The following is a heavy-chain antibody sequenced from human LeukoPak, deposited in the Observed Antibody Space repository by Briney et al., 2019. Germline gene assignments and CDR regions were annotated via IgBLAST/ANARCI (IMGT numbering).Heavy chain of an antibody. CDR3: AREELDCSSTSCYATPFDY. J-gene: IGHJ4*02. CDR2: IWYDGSNK. Sequence: GGSLRLSCAASGFTFSSYGMHWVRQAPGKGLEWVAVIWYDGSNKYYADSVKGRFTISRDNSENTLYLQMNSLRAEDTAVYYCAREELDCSSTSCYATPFDYWGQGTLVTVSS. D-gene: IGHD2-2*01. V-gene: IGHV3-33*01. CDR1: GFTFSSYG.